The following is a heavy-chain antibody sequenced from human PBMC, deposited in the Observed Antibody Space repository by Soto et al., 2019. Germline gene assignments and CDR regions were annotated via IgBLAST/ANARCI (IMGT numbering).Heavy chain of an antibody. J-gene: IGHJ4*02. D-gene: IGHD5-18*01. V-gene: IGHV4-39*02. CDR3: ARDRGYTYGFDF. CDR2: IFYSGTT. CDR1: GGSISSSSYY. Sequence: PSETLSLTCTVSGGSISSSSYYWGWIRQPPGKGLEWIGSIFYSGTTYYNPSLKSRVTISVDTSKNQFSLKLSSVTAADTAVYYCARDRGYTYGFDFWGQGALVTVSS.